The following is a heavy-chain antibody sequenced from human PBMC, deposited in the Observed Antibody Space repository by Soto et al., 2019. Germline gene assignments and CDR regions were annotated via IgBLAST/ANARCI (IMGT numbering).Heavy chain of an antibody. CDR2: IYYSGST. CDR3: AGRDCSGTNCYYLDYYYMDV. D-gene: IGHD2-2*01. J-gene: IGHJ6*03. CDR1: GGSFSSYY. V-gene: IGHV4-59*08. Sequence: QVQLQESGPGLVRPSETLSLTCTVSGGSFSSYYWTWIRQSPGKGLEWIGYIYYSGSTDYNPSLRGRLAISIDTSKNQFSLRLNPMTAADTAVYYCAGRDCSGTNCYYLDYYYMDVWGKGTTVTVSS.